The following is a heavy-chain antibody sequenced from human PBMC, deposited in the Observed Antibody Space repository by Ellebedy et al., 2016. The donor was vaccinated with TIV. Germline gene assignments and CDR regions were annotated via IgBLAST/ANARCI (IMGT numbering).Heavy chain of an antibody. D-gene: IGHD2-2*02. Sequence: ASVKVSXXASGYTFTSYYMHWVRQAPGQGLEWMGIINPSGGSTSYAQKFQGRVTMTTDTSTSTAYMELSSLRSEDTAVYYCARVRRSGQRYQLLYGRHYFDYWGQGTLVTVSS. CDR3: ARVRRSGQRYQLLYGRHYFDY. J-gene: IGHJ4*02. CDR2: INPSGGST. V-gene: IGHV1-46*01. CDR1: GYTFTSYY.